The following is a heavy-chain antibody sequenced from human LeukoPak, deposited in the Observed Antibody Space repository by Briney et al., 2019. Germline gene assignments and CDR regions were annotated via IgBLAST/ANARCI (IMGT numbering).Heavy chain of an antibody. Sequence: NPSETLSLTCAVYGGSFRGYYWSWIRQPPGKGLEWIGEINHSGSTNYNPSLKSRVTISVGTSKNQFSLKLSSVTAADTAVYYCARQHAHDYWGQGTLVTVSS. V-gene: IGHV4-34*01. J-gene: IGHJ4*02. CDR2: INHSGST. CDR1: GGSFRGYY. D-gene: IGHD2-21*01. CDR3: ARQHAHDY.